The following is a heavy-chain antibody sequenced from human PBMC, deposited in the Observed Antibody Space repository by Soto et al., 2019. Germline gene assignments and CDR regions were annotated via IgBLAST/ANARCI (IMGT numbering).Heavy chain of an antibody. Sequence: SETLSLTCAVYGGSFVGYYCSFIRHPPWRWLEWIVEINHSGSTNYNPSLKSRVTISVDTSKNQFSLKLSSVTAADTAVYYCARSVRSWYTLTYYFDYWGQGTLVTVSS. V-gene: IGHV4-34*01. CDR1: GGSFVGYY. CDR2: INHSGST. J-gene: IGHJ4*02. CDR3: ARSVRSWYTLTYYFDY. D-gene: IGHD6-13*01.